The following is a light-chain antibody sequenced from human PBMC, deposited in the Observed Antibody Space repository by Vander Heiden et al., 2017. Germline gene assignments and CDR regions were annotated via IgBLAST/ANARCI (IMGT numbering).Light chain of an antibody. CDR2: DAS. Sequence: DIQLTQSPSSLSASVGARVTITCQASQDISDYLNWYQQKPGKAPKLLIYDASNFETGVPSRFSGSGYGRDFTFTISSRQQEDIASYYCQQDENLPPNTFGGGTKVEIK. J-gene: IGKJ4*01. CDR1: QDISDY. CDR3: QQDENLPPNT. V-gene: IGKV1-33*01.